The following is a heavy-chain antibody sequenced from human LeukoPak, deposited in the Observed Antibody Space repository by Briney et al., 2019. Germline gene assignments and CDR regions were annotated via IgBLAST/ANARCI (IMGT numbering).Heavy chain of an antibody. J-gene: IGHJ4*02. V-gene: IGHV4-34*01. Sequence: SETLSLTCAVYGGSFSGYYWSWIRQPSGKGLEWIGEINHSGSTNYNPSLKSRVTISVDTSKNQFSLKLSSVTAADTAVYYCARVGGDGYNPGYFDYWGQGTLVTVSS. CDR2: INHSGST. CDR3: ARVGGDGYNPGYFDY. CDR1: GGSFSGYY. D-gene: IGHD5-24*01.